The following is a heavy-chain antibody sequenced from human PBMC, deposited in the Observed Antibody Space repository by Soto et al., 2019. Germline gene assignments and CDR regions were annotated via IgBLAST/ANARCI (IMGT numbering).Heavy chain of an antibody. Sequence: QVQLQQWGAGLLKPSETLSLTCAVYGGSFSGYYWSGIRQPPGKGLEWIGEINHSGSTNYNPSLQSRVTISVDTSKNQFSLKLSSVTAADTAVYYCARVHSPGWFDPWGQGTLVTVSS. CDR3: ARVHSPGWFDP. D-gene: IGHD2-15*01. CDR1: GGSFSGYY. CDR2: INHSGST. J-gene: IGHJ5*02. V-gene: IGHV4-34*01.